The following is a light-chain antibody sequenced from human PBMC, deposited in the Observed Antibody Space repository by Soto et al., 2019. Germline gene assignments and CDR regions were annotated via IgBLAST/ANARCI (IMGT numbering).Light chain of an antibody. J-gene: IGLJ1*01. CDR1: SSDVGGYNY. V-gene: IGLV2-14*03. Sequence: QSVLTQPASLSGSPGQSITISCTGTSSDVGGYNYVSWYQQHPGKAPKLMIYDVSNRPSGVSNRFSSSKSGNTASLTISGLQAEDEADYYCSSYRASSSTHYVFGTGTKVTVL. CDR2: DVS. CDR3: SSYRASSSTHYV.